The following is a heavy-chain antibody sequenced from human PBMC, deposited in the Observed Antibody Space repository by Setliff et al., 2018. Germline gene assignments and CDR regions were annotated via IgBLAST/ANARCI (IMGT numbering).Heavy chain of an antibody. CDR3: ARAQNIFAGNLDS. CDR2: TSYDGKNN. CDR1: GFDFNIFA. V-gene: IGHV3-30*03. Sequence: GGSLRLSCAASGFDFNIFAINWVRQAPGKGLEWLAVTSYDGKNNYYGDSVKGRFTISRDNSQNTVYLQMNALSGDDTALYFCARAQNIFAGNLDSWGQGTLVTVS. J-gene: IGHJ4*02.